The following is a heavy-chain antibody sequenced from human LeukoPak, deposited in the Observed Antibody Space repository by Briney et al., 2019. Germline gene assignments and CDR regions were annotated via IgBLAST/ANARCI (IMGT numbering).Heavy chain of an antibody. CDR1: GFDFSIYG. CDR2: IGTAGDT. D-gene: IGHD3-9*01. V-gene: IGHV3-13*01. J-gene: IGHJ6*02. Sequence: GGSLRLSCAASGFDFSIYGMNWVRQAPGKGLEWVSAIGTAGDTYYPGSVKGRFTISRENAKNSLYLQMNSLRAGDTAVYYCARGESRYFDWPLHGEEGMDVWGQGTTVTVSS. CDR3: ARGESRYFDWPLHGEEGMDV.